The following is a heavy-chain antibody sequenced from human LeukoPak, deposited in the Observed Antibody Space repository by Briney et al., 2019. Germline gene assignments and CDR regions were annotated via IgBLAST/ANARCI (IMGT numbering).Heavy chain of an antibody. CDR2: IIPIFGTA. CDR1: GGTFSSYA. CDR3: ARDRYRRTAHYDAFDI. V-gene: IGHV1-69*13. D-gene: IGHD3-16*02. Sequence: GASVKVSCKASGGTFSSYAISWVRQAPGQGLEWMGGIIPIFGTANYAQKFQGRVTITADESTSTAYMELSSLRSEDTTVYYCARDRYRRTAHYDAFDIWGQGTMVTVSS. J-gene: IGHJ3*02.